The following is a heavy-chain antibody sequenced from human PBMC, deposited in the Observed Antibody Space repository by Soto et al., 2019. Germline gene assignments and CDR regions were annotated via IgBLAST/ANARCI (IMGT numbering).Heavy chain of an antibody. Sequence: GASVKVSCKASGYTFTSYGISWLRQAPGQGLEWMGWISAYNGNTNYAQKLQGRVTMTTDTSTSTAYMELRSLRSDDTAVYYCASHDSSGLGLGAFVYWGQGTLVTVSS. D-gene: IGHD3-22*01. CDR1: GYTFTSYG. V-gene: IGHV1-18*04. J-gene: IGHJ4*02. CDR2: ISAYNGNT. CDR3: ASHDSSGLGLGAFVY.